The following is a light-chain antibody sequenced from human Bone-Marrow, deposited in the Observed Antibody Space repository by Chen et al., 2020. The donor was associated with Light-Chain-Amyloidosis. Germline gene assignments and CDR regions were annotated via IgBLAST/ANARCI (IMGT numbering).Light chain of an antibody. CDR3: QNYNSAPRA. J-gene: IGKJ1*01. V-gene: IGKV1-27*01. CDR1: QGIASY. CDR2: AAT. Sequence: DIQMIQPPSSLSASVGDRVTITCRASQGIASYLAWYQQKPGKVPKLLIYAATTLQSGVPSRFSGSGSGADFTLTISSLQPEDVATYYCQNYNSAPRAFGQGTKVEI.